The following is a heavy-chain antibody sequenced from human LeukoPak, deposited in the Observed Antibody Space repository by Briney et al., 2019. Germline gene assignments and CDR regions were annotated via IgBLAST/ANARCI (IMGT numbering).Heavy chain of an antibody. J-gene: IGHJ5*02. CDR2: IYYSGST. Sequence: SETLSLTCSVSGGSISSNYWSWFRQPPGKGLEWIGYIYYSGSTNYNHSLKSRVTISVDTSKNQVSLKLSSVTAADTAVYYCARSGGSNYNWFDPWGQGTLVTVSS. D-gene: IGHD2-15*01. V-gene: IGHV4-59*08. CDR3: ARSGGSNYNWFDP. CDR1: GGSISSNY.